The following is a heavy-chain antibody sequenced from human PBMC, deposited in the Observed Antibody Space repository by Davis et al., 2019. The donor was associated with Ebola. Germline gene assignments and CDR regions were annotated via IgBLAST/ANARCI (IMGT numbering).Heavy chain of an antibody. D-gene: IGHD3-10*01. Sequence: GESLKISCAAFAFTLGTYGMHWVRQAPGKGLEWVASMSYDGRHTSYIDSVKGRFTISRDNSKNTLYLQMNSLRAEDTAVYFCAKEYCSNSGPYCTYFEDWGQGTLVTVSS. V-gene: IGHV3-30*18. J-gene: IGHJ4*02. CDR2: MSYDGRHT. CDR3: AKEYCSNSGPYCTYFED. CDR1: AFTLGTYG.